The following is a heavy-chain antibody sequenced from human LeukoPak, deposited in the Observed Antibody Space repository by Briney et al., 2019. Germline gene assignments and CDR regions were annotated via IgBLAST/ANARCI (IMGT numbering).Heavy chain of an antibody. D-gene: IGHD3-10*01. J-gene: IGHJ4*02. Sequence: SETLSLTCTVSGGSISSSSYYWGWIRQPPGKGLEWIGRIYTSGSTNYNPSLKSRVTMSVDTSKNQFSLKLSSVTAADTAVYYCARDVGYGSGIQGFDYWGQGTLVTVSS. CDR1: GGSISSSSYY. CDR2: IYTSGST. CDR3: ARDVGYGSGIQGFDY. V-gene: IGHV4-39*07.